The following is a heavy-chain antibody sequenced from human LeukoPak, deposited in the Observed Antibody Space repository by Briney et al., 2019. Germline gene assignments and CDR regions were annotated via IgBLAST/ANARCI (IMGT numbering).Heavy chain of an antibody. D-gene: IGHD3-10*01. CDR2: IYTSGST. J-gene: IGHJ5*02. V-gene: IGHV4-61*02. CDR3: ARAPERFGELLGWFDP. Sequence: SETLSLTCTVSGGSISSGSYYWSWIRQPAGKGLGWIGRIYTSGSTNYNPSLKSRVTISVDTSKNQFSLKLSSVTAADTAVYYCARAPERFGELLGWFDPWGQGTLVTVSS. CDR1: GGSISSGSYY.